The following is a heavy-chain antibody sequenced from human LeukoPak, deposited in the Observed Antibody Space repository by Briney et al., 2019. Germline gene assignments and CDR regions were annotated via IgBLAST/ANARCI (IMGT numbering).Heavy chain of an antibody. CDR1: GDSISSGDYH. D-gene: IGHD3-10*01. J-gene: IGHJ3*02. CDR2: ISSSGST. Sequence: SETLSLTCTVSGDSISSGDYHWSWIRQPAGKGLEWIGRISSSGSTNYNPSLKSRVTISVDTSKNQFSLKLSSVTAADTAVYYCARRDYGSDPAVAFDIWGQGTMVTVSS. CDR3: ARRDYGSDPAVAFDI. V-gene: IGHV4-61*02.